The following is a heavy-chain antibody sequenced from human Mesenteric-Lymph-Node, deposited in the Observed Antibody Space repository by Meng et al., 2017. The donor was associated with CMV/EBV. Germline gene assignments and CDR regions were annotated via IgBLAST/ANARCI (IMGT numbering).Heavy chain of an antibody. CDR1: GGSFGDYY. CDR2: ITDRGNT. CDR3: ARSFGSRSYSLYFDY. D-gene: IGHD3-10*01. Sequence: SETLSLTCGVSGGSFGDYYWTWIRQPPGKGLEWIGEITDRGNTKNNPSLKSRVTMSIDTSKNQFSLSLNSVTAADTAVYYCARSFGSRSYSLYFDYWGQGTVVTVSS. J-gene: IGHJ4*02. V-gene: IGHV4-34*01.